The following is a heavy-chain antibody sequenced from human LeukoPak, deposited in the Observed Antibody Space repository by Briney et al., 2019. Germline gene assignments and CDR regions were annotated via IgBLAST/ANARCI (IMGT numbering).Heavy chain of an antibody. Sequence: PSETLSLTCAVYGGSFSGYYWSWIPQPPGKGLEWIGEINHSGSTNYNPSLKSRVTISVDTSKNQFSLKLSSVTAADTAVYYCARGFPRRRNGYYGMDVWGQGTTVTVSS. V-gene: IGHV4-34*01. D-gene: IGHD1-14*01. J-gene: IGHJ6*02. CDR3: ARGFPRRRNGYYGMDV. CDR2: INHSGST. CDR1: GGSFSGYY.